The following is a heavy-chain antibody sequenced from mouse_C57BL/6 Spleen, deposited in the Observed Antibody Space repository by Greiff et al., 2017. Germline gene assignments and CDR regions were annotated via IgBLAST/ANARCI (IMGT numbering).Heavy chain of an antibody. V-gene: IGHV1-5*01. J-gene: IGHJ3*01. CDR1: GYTFTSYW. D-gene: IGHD2-4*01. CDR3: SYDYDDSAWFAY. Sequence: VQLKQSGTVLARPGASVKMSCKTSGYTFTSYWMHWVKQRPGQGLEWIGAIYPGNSDTSYNQKFKGKAKLTAVTSASTAYMELSSLTNEDSAVYYCSYDYDDSAWFAYWGQGTLVTVSA. CDR2: IYPGNSDT.